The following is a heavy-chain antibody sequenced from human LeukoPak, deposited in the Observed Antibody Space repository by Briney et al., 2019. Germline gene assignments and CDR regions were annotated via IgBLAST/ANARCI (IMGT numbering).Heavy chain of an antibody. CDR3: AELGITMIGGV. CDR2: ISYDGSNK. CDR1: GFTFSSYG. J-gene: IGHJ6*04. D-gene: IGHD3-10*02. Sequence: GGSLRLSCAASGFTFSSYGMHWVRQAPGKGLEWVAVISYDGSNKYYADSVKGRFTISRDNSKNTLYLQMGSLRAEDTAVYYCAELGITMIGGVWGKGTTVTISS. V-gene: IGHV3-30*18.